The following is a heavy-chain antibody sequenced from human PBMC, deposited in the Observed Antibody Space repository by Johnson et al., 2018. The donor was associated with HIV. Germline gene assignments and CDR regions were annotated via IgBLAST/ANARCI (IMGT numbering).Heavy chain of an antibody. Sequence: QVQLVESGGGVVQPGRSLRLSCAASGFTFSSYGMHWVRQAPGKGLEWVAVISYDGSNKYYADSVKGRFTISRDISKNTLDLQMNSLRAEDTAVYYCARAPLRHDAFDIWGQGTMVTVSS. J-gene: IGHJ3*02. CDR3: ARAPLRHDAFDI. CDR2: ISYDGSNK. V-gene: IGHV3-33*05. CDR1: GFTFSSYG. D-gene: IGHD4-17*01.